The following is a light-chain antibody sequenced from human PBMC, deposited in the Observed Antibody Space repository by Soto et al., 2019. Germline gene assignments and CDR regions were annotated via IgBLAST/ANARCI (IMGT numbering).Light chain of an antibody. CDR1: QSVSSK. J-gene: IGKJ1*01. CDR3: QQYNNWSGT. CDR2: GAS. V-gene: IGKV3-15*01. Sequence: ETFITHAPAALSVSPGERASLSCRASQSVSSKLAWYQQKPGQAPRLLIYGASTRATGIPARFSGSGSGTEFTLTISSLQSDDFAAYYCQQYNNWSGTFGPGTKVDIK.